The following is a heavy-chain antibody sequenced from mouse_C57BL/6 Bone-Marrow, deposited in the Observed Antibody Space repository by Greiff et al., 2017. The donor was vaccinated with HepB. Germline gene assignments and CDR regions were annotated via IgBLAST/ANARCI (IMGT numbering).Heavy chain of an antibody. D-gene: IGHD1-1*01. CDR3: ARKGLSSKAMDY. Sequence: EVHLVESGGGLVQPGGSLKLSCAASGFTFSDYGMAWVRQAPRKGPEWVAFISNLAYSIYYADTVTGRFTISRENATNTMYLEMSSLRSEDTAMYYCARKGLSSKAMDYWGQGTSVTVSS. CDR2: ISNLAYSI. J-gene: IGHJ4*01. V-gene: IGHV5-15*01. CDR1: GFTFSDYG.